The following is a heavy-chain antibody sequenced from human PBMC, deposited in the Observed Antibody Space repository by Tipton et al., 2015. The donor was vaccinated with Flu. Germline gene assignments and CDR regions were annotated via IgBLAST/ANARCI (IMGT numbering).Heavy chain of an antibody. CDR1: GDYIASDHY. V-gene: IGHV4-38-2*01. CDR3: AKLVYFDSSGYYRYYFDY. D-gene: IGHD3-22*01. CDR2: IYHIGSP. Sequence: TLSLTCSVSGDYIASDHYWGWIRQPPGKGLEWIGTIYHIGSPYYNPSLKSRLTISVDTSKNQFSLRLTSVTAADTAVYYCAKLVYFDSSGYYRYYFDYWGQGTLVTVST. J-gene: IGHJ4*02.